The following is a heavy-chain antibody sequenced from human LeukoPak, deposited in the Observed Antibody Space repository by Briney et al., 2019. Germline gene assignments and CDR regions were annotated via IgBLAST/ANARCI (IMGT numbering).Heavy chain of an antibody. V-gene: IGHV1-69*05. D-gene: IGHD6-13*01. Sequence: ASVKVSCKASGGTFSSYTISWVRQAPGQGLEWMGGIIPTFGTANYAQKFQGRVTITTDESTSTAYMELSSLRSEDTAVYYCARGPGSSSWNPYDAFDIWGQGTMVTVSS. J-gene: IGHJ3*02. CDR2: IIPTFGTA. CDR3: ARGPGSSSWNPYDAFDI. CDR1: GGTFSSYT.